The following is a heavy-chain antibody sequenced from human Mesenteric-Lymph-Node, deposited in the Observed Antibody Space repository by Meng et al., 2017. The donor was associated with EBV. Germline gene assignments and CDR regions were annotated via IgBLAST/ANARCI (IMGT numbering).Heavy chain of an antibody. V-gene: IGHV4-61*01. CDR2: IYYSGSA. J-gene: IGHJ2*01. Sequence: VRLQESGPGLVKPSEPLSLPCTVSGGSVSSGSYYWSWIRQPPGKGLEWIGYIYYSGSANYNPSLKSRVTISVDTSKNQFSLKLSSVTAADTAVYYCGRGRTYWYFDLWGRGTLVTVSS. CDR1: GGSVSSGSYY. CDR3: GRGRTYWYFDL.